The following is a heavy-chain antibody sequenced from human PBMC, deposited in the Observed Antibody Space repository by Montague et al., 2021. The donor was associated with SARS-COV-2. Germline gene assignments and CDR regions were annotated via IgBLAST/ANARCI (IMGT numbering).Heavy chain of an antibody. CDR2: IDWDDDK. CDR1: GFSLSTSGMY. J-gene: IGHJ3*02. D-gene: IGHD1-26*01. V-gene: IGHV2-70*01. Sequence: PALVKPTQTLTLTCTFSGFSLSTSGMYVSWIRQPPGKALEWLALIDWDDDKYYSTSLKTRLTISKDTSKNQVVLTMTNMDPVDTATYYCARIWGATRGDAFDIWGQRTMVTVSS. CDR3: ARIWGATRGDAFDI.